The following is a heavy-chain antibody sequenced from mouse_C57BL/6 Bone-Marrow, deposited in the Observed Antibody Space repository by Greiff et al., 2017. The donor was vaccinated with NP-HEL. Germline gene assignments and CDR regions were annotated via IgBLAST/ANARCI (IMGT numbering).Heavy chain of an antibody. D-gene: IGHD2-4*01. CDR3: ARETYYDYDLDY. Sequence: QVQLQQSGPGLVQPSQSLSITCTVSGFSLTSYGVHWVRQSPGKGLEWLGVIWSGGSTDYNAAFISRLSISKDNSKSQVFFKMNSLQADDTAIYYCARETYYDYDLDYWGQGTTLTVSS. CDR1: GFSLTSYG. CDR2: IWSGGST. J-gene: IGHJ2*01. V-gene: IGHV2-2*01.